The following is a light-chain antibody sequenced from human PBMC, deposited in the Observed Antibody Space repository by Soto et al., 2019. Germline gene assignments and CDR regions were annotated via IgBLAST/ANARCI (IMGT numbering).Light chain of an antibody. CDR1: SGHSNYA. CDR3: PTWGSGIVV. Sequence: QSVLTQSPSASASLGASVKLTCTLSSGHSNYAIAWHQQQSEKGPRYLMKLNSDGSHSKGDGIPDRFSGSSSGAERYLTISSLQSEDAADYYCPTWGSGIVVFGGGTKLTVL. V-gene: IGLV4-69*01. CDR2: LNSDGSH. J-gene: IGLJ2*01.